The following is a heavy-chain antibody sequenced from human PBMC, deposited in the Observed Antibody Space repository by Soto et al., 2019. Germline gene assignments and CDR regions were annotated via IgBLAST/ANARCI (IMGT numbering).Heavy chain of an antibody. D-gene: IGHD6-13*01. V-gene: IGHV3-30*09. J-gene: IGHJ5*02. CDR3: ARDRSAGIPFDWFDP. CDR2: RSYDGSNK. CDR1: GFTFSRHA. Sequence: QGQLVESGGGVVQSGRSLRLSCAASGFTFSRHAMHWVRQAPGKGLEWVAVRSYDGSNKYYADSVKGRFAISRDSSKNTLYLQMNSLRAEDTAVYYCARDRSAGIPFDWFDPWGQGTLVTVSS.